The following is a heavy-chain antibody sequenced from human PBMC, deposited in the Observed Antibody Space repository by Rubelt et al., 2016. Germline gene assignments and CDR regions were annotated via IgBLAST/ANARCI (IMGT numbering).Heavy chain of an antibody. CDR1: GGSISGSSYY. Sequence: QQQLQESGPGLVKPSETLSLTCIVSGGSISGSSYYWGWIRQPPGKGLEWIASIYYSGSTYYNPSLKSPVTISVDTSKNQFSLKLSSVTAADTAVYYCARLSSGWYYFDYWGQGTLVTVSS. CDR2: IYYSGST. CDR3: ARLSSGWYYFDY. V-gene: IGHV4-39*01. J-gene: IGHJ4*02. D-gene: IGHD6-19*01.